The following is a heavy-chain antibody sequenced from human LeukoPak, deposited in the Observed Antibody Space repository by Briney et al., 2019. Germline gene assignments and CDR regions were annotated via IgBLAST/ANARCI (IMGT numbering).Heavy chain of an antibody. D-gene: IGHD5-18*01. V-gene: IGHV1-2*02. J-gene: IGHJ5*02. Sequence: ASVKVSCQTSGYTFTNYDISWVRQAPGQGLEWMGWINPNSGGTNYAQKFQGRVTMTRDTSISTAYMELSRLRSDDTAVYYCAKGVSLGYGYSYDPWGQGTLVTVSS. CDR3: AKGVSLGYGYSYDP. CDR1: GYTFTNYD. CDR2: INPNSGGT.